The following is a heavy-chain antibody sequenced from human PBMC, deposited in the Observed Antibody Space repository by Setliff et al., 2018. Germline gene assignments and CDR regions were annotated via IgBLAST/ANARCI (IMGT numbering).Heavy chain of an antibody. J-gene: IGHJ4*02. D-gene: IGHD3-22*01. V-gene: IGHV4-34*01. Sequence: PSETLSLTCAVYGGSFSTYYWIWIRQPPGKGLEWIGEINHSGSTNYNPSLKSRVTISVDTSKNQFSLKLSSVTAADTALYYCASDYYDSSGYYHVPVYFDYWGQGT. CDR2: INHSGST. CDR1: GGSFSTYY. CDR3: ASDYYDSSGYYHVPVYFDY.